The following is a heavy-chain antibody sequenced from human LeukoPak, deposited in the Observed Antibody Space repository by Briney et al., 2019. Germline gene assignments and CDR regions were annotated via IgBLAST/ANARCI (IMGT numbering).Heavy chain of an antibody. CDR1: GYTFTSYF. Sequence: ASVKVSCKASGYTFTSYFMHWVRQAPGQGLEWMGIINPSVGSTSYAQKFQGRVTMTRDTSTSTVYMELSSLRSEETAVYYCARNPPHCSSTSCYSLAHFDYWGQGTLVTVSS. J-gene: IGHJ4*02. CDR3: ARNPPHCSSTSCYSLAHFDY. D-gene: IGHD2-2*01. CDR2: INPSVGST. V-gene: IGHV1-46*01.